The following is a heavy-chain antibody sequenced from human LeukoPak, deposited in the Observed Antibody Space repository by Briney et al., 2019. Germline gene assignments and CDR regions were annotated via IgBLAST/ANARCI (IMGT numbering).Heavy chain of an antibody. Sequence: GGSLRLSCAASGFTFSSYAMHWVRQAPGKGLEWVAVISYDGSNKYYADCVKGRFTISRDNSKNTLYLQMNSLRAEDTAVYYCARSWRREMAFDYWGQGTLVTVSS. V-gene: IGHV3-30-3*01. CDR1: GFTFSSYA. D-gene: IGHD5-24*01. J-gene: IGHJ4*02. CDR3: ARSWRREMAFDY. CDR2: ISYDGSNK.